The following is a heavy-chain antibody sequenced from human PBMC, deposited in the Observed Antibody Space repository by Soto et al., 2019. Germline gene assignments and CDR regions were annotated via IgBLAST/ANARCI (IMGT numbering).Heavy chain of an antibody. CDR1: GGSISSGDYY. D-gene: IGHD2-8*02. J-gene: IGHJ4*02. CDR3: ARVMSLVYFDY. V-gene: IGHV4-30-4*01. CDR2: IYYSGST. Sequence: TLSLTCTVSGGSISSGDYYWSWIRQPPGKGLEWIGYIYYSGSTYYNPSLKSRVTISVDTSKNQFSLKLSSVTAVDTAVYYCARVMSLVYFDYWGQGTLVTVSS.